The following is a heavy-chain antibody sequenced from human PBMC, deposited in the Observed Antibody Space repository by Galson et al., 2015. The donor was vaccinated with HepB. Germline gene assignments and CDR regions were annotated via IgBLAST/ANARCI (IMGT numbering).Heavy chain of an antibody. CDR1: GFTFSGYG. J-gene: IGHJ3*01. Sequence: SLRLSCAASGFTFSGYGMHWVRQAPGKGLEWVAVIWYDGSNRYYADSVKGRFTISRDNSRNTLYLQMNSLRAEDTAVYYCARRVDTARGEPLHFWGPGTMVTVSS. V-gene: IGHV3-33*08. D-gene: IGHD5-18*01. CDR2: IWYDGSNR. CDR3: ARRVDTARGEPLHF.